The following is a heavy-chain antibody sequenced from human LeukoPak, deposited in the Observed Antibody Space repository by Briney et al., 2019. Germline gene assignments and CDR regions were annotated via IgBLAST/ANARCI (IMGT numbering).Heavy chain of an antibody. J-gene: IGHJ4*02. Sequence: GASVKVSCKASGYTFTSYDISWVRQAPRQGLEWMGWISPHNGNTNYAQKLQGRVTMTTDTSTSTAYMELRSLRSDDTAVYYCVRGSSSSWYVWGQGTLVTVSS. D-gene: IGHD6-13*01. CDR3: VRGSSSSWYV. CDR1: GYTFTSYD. V-gene: IGHV1-18*01. CDR2: ISPHNGNT.